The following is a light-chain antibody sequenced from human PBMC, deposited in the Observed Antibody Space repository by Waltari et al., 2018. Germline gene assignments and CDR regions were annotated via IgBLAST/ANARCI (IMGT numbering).Light chain of an antibody. Sequence: QSALTQPPSASGSPGQSVTISCTGTSSDVGGYNYVSWYQQHPGKAPKLMISEVSKRPAGVPDRFSGSKSGNTASLTVSGLQAEDEADYYCQSYDSSLGVVVFGGGTKLTVL. CDR2: EVS. CDR1: SSDVGGYNY. V-gene: IGLV2-8*01. J-gene: IGLJ2*01. CDR3: QSYDSSLGVVV.